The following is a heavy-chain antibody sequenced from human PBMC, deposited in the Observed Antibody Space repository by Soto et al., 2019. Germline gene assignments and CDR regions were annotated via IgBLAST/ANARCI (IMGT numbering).Heavy chain of an antibody. J-gene: IGHJ4*02. V-gene: IGHV4-59*08. CDR1: DGSMSSYY. D-gene: IGHD2-21*02. Sequence: PSETLSITCIVSDGSMSSYYWGWFRQPPGKGLEWIGYIYYTGTTTYHPSLKSRVTISIDTSRNQFSLKLNSVTAADTAVYYCARLGGYYQAFDQWGQGSLVTVS. CDR2: IYYTGTT. CDR3: ARLGGYYQAFDQ.